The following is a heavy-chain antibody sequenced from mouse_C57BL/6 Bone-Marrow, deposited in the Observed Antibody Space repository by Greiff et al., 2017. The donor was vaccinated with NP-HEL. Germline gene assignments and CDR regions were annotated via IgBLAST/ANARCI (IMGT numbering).Heavy chain of an antibody. V-gene: IGHV14-4*01. J-gene: IGHJ4*01. CDR1: GFNIKDDY. CDR3: TTGGSSPCAMDY. D-gene: IGHD1-1*01. CDR2: IDPENGDT. Sequence: VQLQQSGAELVRPGASVKLSCTVSGFNIKDDYMHWVKQRPEQGLEWIGWIDPENGDTEYASKFQGKATITADTSSNTAYLQLSSLTSEDTAVYYYTTGGSSPCAMDYWGQGTSVTVSS.